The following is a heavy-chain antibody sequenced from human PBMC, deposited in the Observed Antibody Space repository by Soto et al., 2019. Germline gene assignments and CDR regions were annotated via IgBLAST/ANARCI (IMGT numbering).Heavy chain of an antibody. Sequence: SETLSLTCTVSGGSISSYYWSWIRQPPGKGLEWIGYIYYSGSTNYNPSLKSRVTISVDTPKNQFSLKLSSVTAADTAVYYCARLYGFSGFDYWGQGTLVTVSS. CDR2: IYYSGST. CDR1: GGSISSYY. J-gene: IGHJ4*02. V-gene: IGHV4-59*08. D-gene: IGHD6-25*01. CDR3: ARLYGFSGFDY.